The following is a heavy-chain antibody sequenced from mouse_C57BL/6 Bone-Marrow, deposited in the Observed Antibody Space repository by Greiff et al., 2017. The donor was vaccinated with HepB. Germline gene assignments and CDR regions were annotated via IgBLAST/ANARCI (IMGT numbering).Heavy chain of an antibody. CDR2: ISDGGSYT. CDR3: ARDGTITTVVEDWYFDV. D-gene: IGHD1-1*01. CDR1: GFTFSSYA. J-gene: IGHJ1*03. V-gene: IGHV5-4*01. Sequence: EVKLVESGGGLVKPGGSLKLSCAASGFTFSSYAMSWVRQTPEKRLEWVATISDGGSYTYYPDNVKGRFTISRDNAKNNLYLQMSQLKSEDTAMYYCARDGTITTVVEDWYFDVWGTGTTVTVSS.